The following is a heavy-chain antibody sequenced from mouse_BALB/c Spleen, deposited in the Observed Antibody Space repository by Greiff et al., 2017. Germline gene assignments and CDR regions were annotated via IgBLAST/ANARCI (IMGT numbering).Heavy chain of an antibody. Sequence: EVMLVESGGGLVQPGGSRKLSCAASGFTFSSFGMHWVRQAPEKGLEWVAYISSGSSTIYYADTVKGRFTISRDNPKNTLFLQMTSLRSEDTAMYYCARSIYDGYFPYAMDYWGQGTSVTVSS. CDR3: ARSIYDGYFPYAMDY. CDR2: ISSGSSTI. D-gene: IGHD2-3*01. CDR1: GFTFSSFG. V-gene: IGHV5-17*02. J-gene: IGHJ4*01.